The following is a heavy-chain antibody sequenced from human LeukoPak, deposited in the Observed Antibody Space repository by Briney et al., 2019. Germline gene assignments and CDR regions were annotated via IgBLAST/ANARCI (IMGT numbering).Heavy chain of an antibody. Sequence: SETLSLTCAVSGGSISSSNWWSWVRQPPGKGLEWIGEIYHSGSTNYNPSLKSRVTISVDRSKNQFSLKLSSVTAADTAVYYCARGRQWLVLRTRGYMDVWGKGTTVTVSS. CDR1: GGSISSSNW. D-gene: IGHD6-19*01. V-gene: IGHV4-4*02. CDR2: IYHSGST. CDR3: ARGRQWLVLRTRGYMDV. J-gene: IGHJ6*03.